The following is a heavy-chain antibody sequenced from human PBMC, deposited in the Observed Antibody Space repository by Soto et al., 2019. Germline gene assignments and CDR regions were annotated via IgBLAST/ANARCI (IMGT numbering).Heavy chain of an antibody. CDR3: ARSPGRPRPTYYYYYGMDV. D-gene: IGHD6-6*01. CDR2: ISYDGSNK. Sequence: QVQLVESGGGVVQPGRSLSLSCAASGFTFSSYAMHWVRQAPGKGLEWVAVISYDGSNKYYADSVKGRFTISRDNSKNTLYLQMNSLRAEDTAVYYCARSPGRPRPTYYYYYGMDVWGQGTTVTVSS. J-gene: IGHJ6*02. V-gene: IGHV3-30-3*01. CDR1: GFTFSSYA.